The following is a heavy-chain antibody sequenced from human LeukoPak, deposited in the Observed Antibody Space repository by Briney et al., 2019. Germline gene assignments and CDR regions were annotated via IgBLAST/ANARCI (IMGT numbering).Heavy chain of an antibody. CDR2: ISYDGSNK. CDR3: AREGCSSTSCYNDY. J-gene: IGHJ4*02. D-gene: IGHD2-2*02. Sequence: GGSLRLSCAASGFTFSSCAMHWVRQAPGKGLEWVAVISYDGSNKYYADSVKGRFTISRDNSKNTLYLQMNSLRAEDTAVYYCAREGCSSTSCYNDYWGQGTLVTVSS. V-gene: IGHV3-30*04. CDR1: GFTFSSCA.